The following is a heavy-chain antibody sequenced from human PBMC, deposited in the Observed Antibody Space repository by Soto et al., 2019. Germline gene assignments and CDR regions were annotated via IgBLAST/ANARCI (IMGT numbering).Heavy chain of an antibody. Sequence: PSATLSLTPTVTDGCLSSGGDYWNWVRQHPGKGLEWIGYIYYSGSTYYNPSLKSRVTISVDTSKNQFSLKLSSVTAADTAVYFCARQITSKCPFAFDIWGQGTMVTVSS. D-gene: IGHD1-1*01. CDR3: ARQITSKCPFAFDI. CDR2: IYYSGST. J-gene: IGHJ3*02. CDR1: DGCLSSGGDY. V-gene: IGHV4-31*03.